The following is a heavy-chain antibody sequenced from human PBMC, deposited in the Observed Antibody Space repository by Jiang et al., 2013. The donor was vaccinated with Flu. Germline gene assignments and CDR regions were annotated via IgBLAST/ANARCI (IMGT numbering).Heavy chain of an antibody. CDR3: ARHSRSGSYFDY. V-gene: IGHV4-59*08. D-gene: IGHD3-3*01. CDR1: GGSMSSYY. J-gene: IGHJ4*02. Sequence: GPGLVKPSETLSLTCTVSGGSMSSYYWSWIRQPPGKGLEWIGYIYYSGSTNYNPSLKSRVTISVDMSKNQFSLKLSSVTAADTAVYYCARHSRSGSYFDYWGQGTLVTVSS. CDR2: IYYSGST.